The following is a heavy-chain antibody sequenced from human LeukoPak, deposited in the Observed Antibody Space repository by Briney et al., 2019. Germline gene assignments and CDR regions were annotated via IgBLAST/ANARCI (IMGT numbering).Heavy chain of an antibody. D-gene: IGHD5-18*01. Sequence: PSETLSLTCNVSGGSISSRTYYWRWIRQPPGKVLEWIGSIYYSGSTYYNPSLKSRVTISVDTSNNQFSLKLTSVTAADTAVYYCARAQSRGYSYGPFDYWGQGTLVTVSS. CDR2: IYYSGST. V-gene: IGHV4-39*07. CDR3: ARAQSRGYSYGPFDY. J-gene: IGHJ4*02. CDR1: GGSISSRTYY.